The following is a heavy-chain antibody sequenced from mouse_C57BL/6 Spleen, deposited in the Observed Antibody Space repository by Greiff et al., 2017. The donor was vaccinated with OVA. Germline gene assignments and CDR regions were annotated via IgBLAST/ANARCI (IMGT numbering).Heavy chain of an antibody. V-gene: IGHV1-64*01. CDR2: IHPNSGST. D-gene: IGHD1-3*01. Sequence: VQLQQPGAELVKPGASVKLSCKASGYTFTSYWMHWVKQRPGQGLEWIGMIHPNSGSTNYNEKFKSKATLTVDKSSSTAYMQLSSLTSEDSAVYYCAPKRDYYAMDYWGQGTSVTVSS. J-gene: IGHJ4*01. CDR1: GYTFTSYW. CDR3: APKRDYYAMDY.